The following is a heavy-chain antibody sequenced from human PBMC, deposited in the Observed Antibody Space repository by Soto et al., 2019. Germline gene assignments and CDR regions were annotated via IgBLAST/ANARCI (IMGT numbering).Heavy chain of an antibody. CDR3: ARDGGRHSGGMDY. Sequence: QVQLVQSGAEVKKPGASVKVSCEASGGTFSSYSINWVRQAPGKGLEWMGGIIPIFGTANYAQKFQGRVTITADESTSTAYMELSSLRSEDTAVYYCARDGGRHSGGMDYWGQGTLVTVSS. V-gene: IGHV1-69*01. D-gene: IGHD2-15*01. CDR2: IIPIFGTA. J-gene: IGHJ4*02. CDR1: GGTFSSYS.